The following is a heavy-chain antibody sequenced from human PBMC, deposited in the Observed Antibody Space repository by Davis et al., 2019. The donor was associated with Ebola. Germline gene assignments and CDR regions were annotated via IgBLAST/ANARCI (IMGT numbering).Heavy chain of an antibody. CDR2: MNPYSGNT. V-gene: IGHV1-8*01. CDR1: GYIFSNYD. Sequence: AASVQVSCKASGYIFSNYDINWVRQASGHGLEWMGWMNPYSGNTGYVEKFKGRVTMTRNPSISTAYMELSRLRIDDTAVYYCARGYGPKCRGGTCVNDSWGQGTLVTVSS. CDR3: ARGYGPKCRGGTCVNDS. J-gene: IGHJ4*02. D-gene: IGHD3-10*01.